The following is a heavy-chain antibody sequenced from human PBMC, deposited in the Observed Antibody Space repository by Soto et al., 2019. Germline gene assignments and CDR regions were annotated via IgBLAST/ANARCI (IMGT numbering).Heavy chain of an antibody. CDR1: GFSLSNSGEG. Sequence: SGAKLVNPTRTHTLTCSVSGFSLSNSGEGVGWIRQPPGKALEWLALIYWDDDKRYSPSLKSRLTITKDTSKNQVVLTMTSVTAADTAVYICVGGFPCVGFDYWGQGTRVTVSS. CDR3: VGGFPCVGFDY. J-gene: IGHJ4*02. CDR2: IYWDDDK. D-gene: IGHD2-15*01. V-gene: IGHV2-5*02.